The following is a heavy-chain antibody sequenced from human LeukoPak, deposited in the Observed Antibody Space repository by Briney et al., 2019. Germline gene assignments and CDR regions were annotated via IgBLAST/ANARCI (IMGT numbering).Heavy chain of an antibody. D-gene: IGHD3-22*01. Sequence: PGGSLRLSCAASGFTFSNAWMSWVRQAPGKGLEWVGRIKSKTDGGTTDYAAPVKGRFTISRDDSKNTLYLQMNSLKTEDTAVYYCTTDFEHYDSSGYHPYFDYWGQGTLVTVSS. CDR2: IKSKTDGGTT. CDR3: TTDFEHYDSSGYHPYFDY. J-gene: IGHJ4*02. V-gene: IGHV3-15*01. CDR1: GFTFSNAW.